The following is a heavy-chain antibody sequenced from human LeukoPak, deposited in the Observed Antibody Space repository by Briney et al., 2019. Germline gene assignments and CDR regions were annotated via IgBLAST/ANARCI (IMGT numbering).Heavy chain of an antibody. V-gene: IGHV3-66*02. Sequence: GGSLRLSCAASGFTVSSNYMSWVRQAPGKGLEWVSVIYSGGSTYYADSVKGRFTISRDNSKNTLYLQMNSLRAEDTAVYYCARNKLEWLGAFDIWGQGTMATVSS. CDR2: IYSGGST. CDR1: GFTVSSNY. D-gene: IGHD3-3*01. CDR3: ARNKLEWLGAFDI. J-gene: IGHJ3*02.